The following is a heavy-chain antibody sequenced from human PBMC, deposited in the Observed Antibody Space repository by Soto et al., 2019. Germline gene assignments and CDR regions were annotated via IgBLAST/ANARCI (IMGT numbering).Heavy chain of an antibody. Sequence: QVQLVQSGAEVKRPGASVKVSCKASGYTFTSYSISWVRQAPGQGLEWMGWISTYNDHTKYAQKFQVRVSMTTDTSTSTDYMELMSLTTADTAVYYCARDGVAVTTGSSGYWGQGTLVTVSS. D-gene: IGHD4-4*01. CDR2: ISTYNDHT. V-gene: IGHV1-18*01. CDR3: ARDGVAVTTGSSGY. CDR1: GYTFTSYS. J-gene: IGHJ4*02.